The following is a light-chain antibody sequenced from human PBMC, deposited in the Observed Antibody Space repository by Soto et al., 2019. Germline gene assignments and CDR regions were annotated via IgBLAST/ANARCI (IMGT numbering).Light chain of an antibody. Sequence: EKVMTQSPATLSVSPGERATLSCRASQSVSTNLAWYQQKPGQAPRLLIYGASTRATGIPARFSGSGSGTEFTLTISSLQSEDFAVYYCQQYNDWHTFGGGTKVEIK. CDR1: QSVSTN. V-gene: IGKV3-15*01. CDR2: GAS. J-gene: IGKJ4*01. CDR3: QQYNDWHT.